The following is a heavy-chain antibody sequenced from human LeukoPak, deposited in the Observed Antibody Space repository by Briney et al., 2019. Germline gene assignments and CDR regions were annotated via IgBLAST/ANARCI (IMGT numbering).Heavy chain of an antibody. CDR1: GFTFSSYG. D-gene: IGHD3-22*01. Sequence: GGSLRLSCAASGFTFSSYGMHWVRQAPGKGLEWVAVIWYDGSNKYYADSVKGRFTISRDNSKNTLYLQMNSLRAEDTAVYYCARDGEGNYYDSSGYYSENTYNWFDPWGQGTLVTVSS. CDR2: IWYDGSNK. V-gene: IGHV3-33*01. J-gene: IGHJ5*02. CDR3: ARDGEGNYYDSSGYYSENTYNWFDP.